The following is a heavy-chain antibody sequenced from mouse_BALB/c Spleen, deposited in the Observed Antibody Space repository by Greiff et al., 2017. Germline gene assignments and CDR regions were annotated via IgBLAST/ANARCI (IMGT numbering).Heavy chain of an antibody. Sequence: QVHVKQPGAELVKPGASVKLSCKASGYTFTSYWMHWVKQRPGQGLEWIGEINPSNGRTNYNEKFKSKATLTVDKSSSTAYMQLSSLTSEDSAVYYCARRGTTVVATRYWGQGTTLTVSS. V-gene: IGHV1S81*02. D-gene: IGHD1-1*01. J-gene: IGHJ2*01. CDR1: GYTFTSYW. CDR3: ARRGTTVVATRY. CDR2: INPSNGRT.